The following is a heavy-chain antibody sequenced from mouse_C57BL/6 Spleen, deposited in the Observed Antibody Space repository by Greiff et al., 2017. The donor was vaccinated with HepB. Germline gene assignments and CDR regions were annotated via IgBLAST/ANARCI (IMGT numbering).Heavy chain of an antibody. CDR1: GYTFTSYW. V-gene: IGHV1-76*01. Sequence: QVQLQQPGAELVKPGASVKLSCKASGYTFTSYWMHWVKQRPGQGLEWIARIYPGSGNTYYNEKFKGKATLTAEKSSSTAYMQLSSLTSEDSAVYFCARTPRSTMVTTREMDYWGQGTSVTVSS. CDR3: ARTPRSTMVTTREMDY. D-gene: IGHD2-2*01. CDR2: IYPGSGNT. J-gene: IGHJ4*01.